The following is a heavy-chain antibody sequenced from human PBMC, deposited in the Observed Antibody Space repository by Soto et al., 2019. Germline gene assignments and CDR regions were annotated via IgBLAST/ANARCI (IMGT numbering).Heavy chain of an antibody. J-gene: IGHJ4*02. Sequence: QVQLQESGPGLVKPSQTLSLTCTVSGGSISSGGYYWSWIRQHPGKGLEWLGYIYYSGSTYYNPSLKSPVTSSVDTSKNQFSLNLSSVAAAQTAVYYCARVRGGGPFDDWGQGTLVTVSS. CDR1: GGSISSGGYY. CDR3: ARVRGGGPFDD. CDR2: IYYSGST. D-gene: IGHD1-26*01. V-gene: IGHV4-31*01.